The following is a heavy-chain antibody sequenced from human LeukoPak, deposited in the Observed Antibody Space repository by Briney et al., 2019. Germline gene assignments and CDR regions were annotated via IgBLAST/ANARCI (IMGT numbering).Heavy chain of an antibody. CDR3: ARHGPTVAGIFDY. J-gene: IGHJ4*02. D-gene: IGHD6-19*01. CDR1: GGSISSSSYY. CDR2: IYYSGST. V-gene: IGHV4-39*01. Sequence: SETLSLTCTVSGGSISSSSYYWGWIRQPPGKGLEWIGIIYYSGSTYYNPSLKSRVTISVDTSKNQFSLKPSSVTAADTAVYYCARHGPTVAGIFDYWGQGTLVTVSS.